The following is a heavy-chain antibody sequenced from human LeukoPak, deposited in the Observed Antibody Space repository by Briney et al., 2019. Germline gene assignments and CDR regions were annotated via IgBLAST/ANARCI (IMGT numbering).Heavy chain of an antibody. Sequence: SETLSLTCTVSGGSISTSSYYWGWIRQPPGKGLEWIGYIYNNGRTYYNPSLKSRVTISVDTSKNLFSLKVGSVTAADAAVYYCARGRSSSWSSFDYWGQGTLVTVSS. CDR1: GGSISTSSYY. CDR2: IYNNGRT. D-gene: IGHD6-13*01. V-gene: IGHV4-30-4*08. J-gene: IGHJ4*02. CDR3: ARGRSSSWSSFDY.